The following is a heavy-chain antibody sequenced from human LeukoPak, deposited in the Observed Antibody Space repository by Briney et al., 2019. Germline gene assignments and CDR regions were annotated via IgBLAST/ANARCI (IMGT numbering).Heavy chain of an antibody. CDR1: GGSISTYY. V-gene: IGHV4-59*08. D-gene: IGHD3-22*01. J-gene: IGHJ4*02. CDR2: IYSSGGT. Sequence: PSETLSLTCTVSGGSISTYYWSWIRHPQGKGQERIGYIYSSGGTNYNPSLTSRVTISVDMFKNQFSLKLRSVTAADTAVYYCARHAYYYDTSGYLPYYFDYWGQGALLTVSS. CDR3: ARHAYYYDTSGYLPYYFDY.